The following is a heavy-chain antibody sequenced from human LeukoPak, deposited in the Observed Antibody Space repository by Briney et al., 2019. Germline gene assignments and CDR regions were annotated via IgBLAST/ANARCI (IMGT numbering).Heavy chain of an antibody. D-gene: IGHD3-10*01. CDR2: VYYSGST. J-gene: IGHJ4*02. CDR3: AKQGAGGSD. V-gene: IGHV4-39*01. CDR1: GASISSSLYY. Sequence: SETLSLTCTVSGASISSSLYYWGWIRQPPGEGLEWIGSVYYSGSTYYNPSLKSRVTISVDTSKNVFSLRLSSVTAADTAVYYCAKQGAGGSDWGQGTLVTVSS.